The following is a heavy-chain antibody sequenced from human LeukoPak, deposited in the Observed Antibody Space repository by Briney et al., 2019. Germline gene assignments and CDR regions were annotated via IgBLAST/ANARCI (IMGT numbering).Heavy chain of an antibody. CDR1: GGSFSGYY. V-gene: IGHV4-34*01. CDR2: INHSGST. CDR3: ASGSRRGANWFDP. D-gene: IGHD1-26*01. Sequence: PSETLSLTCAVYGGSFSGYYWSWIRQPPGKGLEWIGEINHSGSTNYNPSPKSRVTISVDTSKNQFSLKLSSVTAADTAVYYCASGSRRGANWFDPWGQGTLVTVSS. J-gene: IGHJ5*02.